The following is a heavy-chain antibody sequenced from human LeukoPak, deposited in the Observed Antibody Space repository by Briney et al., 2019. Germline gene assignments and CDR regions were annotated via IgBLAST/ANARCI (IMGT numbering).Heavy chain of an antibody. CDR1: GGSISSYY. Sequence: PSETLSLTCTVSGGSISSYYWNWIRQPPGKGLEWIGYIYYSGSTNYNPSLKSRVTISVDTSKNQFSLKLSSVTAADTAVYYCARGPQTTSYYYYYMDVWGKGTTVTVSS. V-gene: IGHV4-59*01. CDR3: ARGPQTTSYYYYYMDV. J-gene: IGHJ6*03. D-gene: IGHD2/OR15-2a*01. CDR2: IYYSGST.